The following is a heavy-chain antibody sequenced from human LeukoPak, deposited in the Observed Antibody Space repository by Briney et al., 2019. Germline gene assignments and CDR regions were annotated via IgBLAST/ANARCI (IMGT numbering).Heavy chain of an antibody. CDR3: ARGRSGWSPYYYYGMDV. CDR1: GFTFSSYS. J-gene: IGHJ6*02. CDR2: ISSTTSYK. D-gene: IGHD6-19*01. V-gene: IGHV3-21*01. Sequence: PGGSLRLSCAASGFTFSSYSMKWVRQAPGKGLEWVSFISSTTSYKYYADSVKGRFTISRDNAKNSLYLQMNSLRAEDTAVYYCARGRSGWSPYYYYGMDVWGQGTTVTVSS.